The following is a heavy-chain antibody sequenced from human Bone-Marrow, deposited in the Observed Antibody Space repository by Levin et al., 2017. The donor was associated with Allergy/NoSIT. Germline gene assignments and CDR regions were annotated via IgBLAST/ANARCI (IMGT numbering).Heavy chain of an antibody. D-gene: IGHD3-9*01. CDR3: AREGKILTGYFMEAVDV. CDR1: GFTFSSYD. Sequence: GGSLRLSCAASGFTFSSYDLVWVRQAPGKGPEWLSYISTRSSDIYYADSVKGRFTISRDNAKNSLFLQMSSLRVEDTAVYYCAREGKILTGYFMEAVDVWGQGTTVTVAS. CDR2: ISTRSSDI. J-gene: IGHJ3*01. V-gene: IGHV3-48*01.